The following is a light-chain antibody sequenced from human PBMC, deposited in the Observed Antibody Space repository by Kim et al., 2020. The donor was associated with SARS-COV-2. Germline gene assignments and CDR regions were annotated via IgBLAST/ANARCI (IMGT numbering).Light chain of an antibody. Sequence: SYELTQPPSVSVSPGQTASISCSGDRLGDKYACWYQQKPGQSPVLVIYQDTKRPSGIPERFSGSNSGNTATLTISGTQAMDEADYYCQSWDSGTYVFGPG. J-gene: IGLJ1*01. CDR3: QSWDSGTYV. CDR2: QDT. CDR1: RLGDKY. V-gene: IGLV3-1*01.